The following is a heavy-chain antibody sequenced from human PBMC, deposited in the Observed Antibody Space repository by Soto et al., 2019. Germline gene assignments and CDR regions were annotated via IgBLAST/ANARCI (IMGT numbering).Heavy chain of an antibody. CDR2: ISYHGSNK. CDR1: GFTFSSYD. J-gene: IGHJ4*02. CDR3: AKDLGSSGWYFESGD. V-gene: IGHV3-30*18. D-gene: IGHD6-19*01. Sequence: PGGSLRLSCAASGFTFSSYDMHWVRQAPGKGLEWVAVISYHGSNKYYADSVKGRFTISRDNSKNTLYLQMNSLRAEDTAVYYCAKDLGSSGWYFESGDWGQGTLVTVSS.